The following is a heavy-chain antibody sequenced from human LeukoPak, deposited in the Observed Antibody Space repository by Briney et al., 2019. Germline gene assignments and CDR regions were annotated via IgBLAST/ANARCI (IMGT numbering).Heavy chain of an antibody. CDR2: INHSGST. CDR3: ARGSTDSSSWYSYYYYYYGMDV. CDR1: GGSFSGYY. Sequence: SETLSLTCAAYGGSFSGYYWSWIRQPPGKGLEWIGEINHSGSTNYNPSLKSRVTISVDTSKNQFSLKLSSVTAADTAVYYCARGSTDSSSWYSYYYYYYGMDVWGQGTTVTVSS. J-gene: IGHJ6*02. D-gene: IGHD6-13*01. V-gene: IGHV4-34*01.